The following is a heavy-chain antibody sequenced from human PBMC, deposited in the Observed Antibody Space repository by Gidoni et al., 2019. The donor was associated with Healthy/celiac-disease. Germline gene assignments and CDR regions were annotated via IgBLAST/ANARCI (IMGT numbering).Heavy chain of an antibody. CDR2: IWYDGSNK. J-gene: IGHJ4*02. V-gene: IGHV3-33*01. CDR3: AREPHNYYDSSGPKGWGIDY. CDR1: GFPFSSYG. Sequence: QVQLVESGGGVVQPGRSLRLSCAASGFPFSSYGMHWVRQAPGKGLEWGAVIWYDGSNKYYADSVKGRFTISRDNSKNTLYLQMNSLRAEDTAVYYCAREPHNYYDSSGPKGWGIDYWGQGTLVTVSS. D-gene: IGHD3-22*01.